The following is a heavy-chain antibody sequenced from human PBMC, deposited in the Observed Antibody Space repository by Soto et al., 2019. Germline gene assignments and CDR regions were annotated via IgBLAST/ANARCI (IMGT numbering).Heavy chain of an antibody. CDR1: GFTFTSYS. CDR3: AREMGACSDSSCYPGPYDS. Sequence: GGSLRLSCAASGFTFTSYSMNWVRPAPGQGLEWVSYITSKSTTIKYADSVKGRFTVSRDNAKNSLYLQLNSLRDEDTAVYYCAREMGACSDSSCYPGPYDSWGQGTLVTVSS. V-gene: IGHV3-48*02. CDR2: ITSKSTTI. J-gene: IGHJ5*02. D-gene: IGHD3-16*01.